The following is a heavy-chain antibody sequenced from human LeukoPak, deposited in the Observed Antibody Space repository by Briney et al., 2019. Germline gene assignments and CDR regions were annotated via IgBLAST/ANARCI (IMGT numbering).Heavy chain of an antibody. J-gene: IGHJ5*02. CDR1: GGSISSYY. V-gene: IGHV4-59*01. D-gene: IGHD3-3*01. CDR2: IYYSGST. Sequence: PSETLSLTCTVSGGSISSYYWSWIRQPPGKGLEWIGYIYYSGSTNYNPSLKSRVTISVDTSKNQFSLKLSSVTAADTAVYYCARAGDGITIFRGWFDPWGQGTLVTVSS. CDR3: ARAGDGITIFRGWFDP.